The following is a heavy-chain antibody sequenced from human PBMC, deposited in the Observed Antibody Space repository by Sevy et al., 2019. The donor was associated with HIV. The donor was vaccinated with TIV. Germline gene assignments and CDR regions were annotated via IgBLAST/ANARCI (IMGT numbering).Heavy chain of an antibody. Sequence: GGSLRLSCAASGFTFSSYAMSWVRQAPGKGLEWVSAISGSGGSTYYADSVKGRFTISRDNSKNTLYLQMNSLRAEDTAVYYGANGAITIFGVVKGAFYFDYWGQGTLVTVSS. J-gene: IGHJ4*02. D-gene: IGHD3-3*01. CDR1: GFTFSSYA. V-gene: IGHV3-23*01. CDR3: ANGAITIFGVVKGAFYFDY. CDR2: ISGSGGST.